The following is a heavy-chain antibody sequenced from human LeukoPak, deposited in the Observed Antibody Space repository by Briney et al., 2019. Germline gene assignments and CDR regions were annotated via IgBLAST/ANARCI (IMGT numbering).Heavy chain of an antibody. Sequence: ASVKVSCKASGYTFTSYAMHWVRQAPGQRLEWMGWINAGNGNTKYSQKFQGRVTITRDTSASTAYMEPSSLRSEDTAVYYCARDNYYDSSGYYFGYWGQGTLVTVSS. V-gene: IGHV1-3*01. J-gene: IGHJ4*02. CDR3: ARDNYYDSSGYYFGY. CDR1: GYTFTSYA. CDR2: INAGNGNT. D-gene: IGHD3-22*01.